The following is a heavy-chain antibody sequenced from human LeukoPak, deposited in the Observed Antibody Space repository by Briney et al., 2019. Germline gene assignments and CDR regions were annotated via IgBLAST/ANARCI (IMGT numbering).Heavy chain of an antibody. J-gene: IGHJ4*02. D-gene: IGHD3-16*02. CDR3: ARDSNYDYVWGSYRYYFDY. V-gene: IGHV4-4*07. Sequence: SETLSLTCTVSGGSISSYYWSWIRQPAGKGLEWIGRIYTSGSTNYNPSLKSRVTMSVDTSKNQFSLKLSSVTAADTAVYYCARDSNYDYVWGSYRYYFDYWGQGTLVTVSS. CDR1: GGSISSYY. CDR2: IYTSGST.